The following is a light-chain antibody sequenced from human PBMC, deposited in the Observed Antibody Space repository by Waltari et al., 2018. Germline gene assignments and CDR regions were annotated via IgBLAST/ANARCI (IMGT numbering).Light chain of an antibody. CDR2: KAS. CDR3: QQYNSYSPWT. Sequence: DIQMTQSPSTLSASVGDRVTITCRASQSISSGLAWYQQKPGKDPKLLIYKASSLQSGVPSRFSGSGSGTEFTLTISGLQPDDFATYYCQQYNSYSPWTFGQGTKVEIK. V-gene: IGKV1-5*03. CDR1: QSISSG. J-gene: IGKJ1*01.